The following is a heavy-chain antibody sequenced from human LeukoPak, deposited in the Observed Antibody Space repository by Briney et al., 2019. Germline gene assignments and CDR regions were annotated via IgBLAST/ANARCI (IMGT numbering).Heavy chain of an antibody. CDR1: GFTFNSYA. V-gene: IGHV3-23*01. D-gene: IGHD3-9*01. J-gene: IGHJ6*02. Sequence: GGSLRLSCAVSGFTFNSYAMNWVRQAPGKGLEWVSIISGSGGSTNYADSVKGRFTISRDNSKNTLYLQMNSLRAEDTAVYYCAKDFLDPLYGMDVWGQGTMVTVSS. CDR3: AKDFLDPLYGMDV. CDR2: ISGSGGST.